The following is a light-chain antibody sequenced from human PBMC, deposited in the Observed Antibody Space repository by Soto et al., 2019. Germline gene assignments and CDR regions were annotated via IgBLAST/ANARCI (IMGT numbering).Light chain of an antibody. CDR1: KLGDKY. CDR2: QDS. V-gene: IGLV3-1*01. CDR3: QAWDSSTHVV. Sequence: SYELTQPPSVSVSPGQTASITCSGDKLGDKYACWYQQKPGQSPVLVIYQDSKRPSGIPERFSGSNSGNTATLTISGTQAMDEADYYCQAWDSSTHVVLGGGTKVTVL. J-gene: IGLJ2*01.